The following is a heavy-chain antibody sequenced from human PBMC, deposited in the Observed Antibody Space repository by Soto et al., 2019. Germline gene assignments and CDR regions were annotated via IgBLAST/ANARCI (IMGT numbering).Heavy chain of an antibody. CDR2: INPSGGST. J-gene: IGHJ6*02. CDR3: TREGSAPYYYYGMDA. V-gene: IGHV1-46*01. CDR1: GYTFTSYY. Sequence: ASVKVSCKASGYTFTSYYMHWVRQAPGQGLEWMGIINPSGGSTSYAQKFQGGVTMTRDTSTSTAYMELRSLRSDDTAIYYCTREGSAPYYYYGMDAWGQGTTVTVSS. D-gene: IGHD3-10*01.